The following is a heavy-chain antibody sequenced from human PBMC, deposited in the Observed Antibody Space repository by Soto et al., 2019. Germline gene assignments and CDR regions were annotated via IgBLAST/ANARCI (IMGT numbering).Heavy chain of an antibody. CDR3: ARMWKEVRGLDY. CDR2: ISPYSVNT. CDR1: GYNFRSFG. V-gene: IGHV1-18*01. J-gene: IGHJ4*02. D-gene: IGHD3-10*01. Sequence: ASVKVSCKASGYNFRSFGVSWVRQAPGQGLEWMGWISPYSVNTNYAQKFQGRVTITSDTSTSTAYMELSSLSSDDTAVYYCARMWKEVRGLDYCGQGTLVTVSS.